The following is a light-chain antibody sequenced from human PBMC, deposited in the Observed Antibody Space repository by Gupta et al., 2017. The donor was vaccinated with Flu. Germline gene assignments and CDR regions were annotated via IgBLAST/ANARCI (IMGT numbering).Light chain of an antibody. CDR3: QQRSNWPPG. Sequence: EIVLTQSPATLSLSPGERATLSCRASQSVSSYLGWYQQKPGQAPRLLIYDASNRATGIPARFSGSGSGTDFTLTISSLEPEDFAVYYCQQRSNWPPGFGQGTKLEIK. CDR1: QSVSSY. V-gene: IGKV3-11*01. J-gene: IGKJ2*03. CDR2: DAS.